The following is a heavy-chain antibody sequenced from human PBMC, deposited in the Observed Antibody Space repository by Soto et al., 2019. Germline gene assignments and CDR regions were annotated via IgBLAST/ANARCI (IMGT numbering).Heavy chain of an antibody. CDR3: ARGTLEHFDH. CDR1: GFTFGNYW. V-gene: IGHV3-74*01. D-gene: IGHD1-1*01. Sequence: GGYLRLSCAASGFTFGNYWMHWVRQAPGKGLVWVSRISDYGRINYADSVKDRFIISRDDARSELYLQLNDLRVEDTATYYCARGTLEHFDHWGQAALVSV. CDR2: ISDYGRI. J-gene: IGHJ4*02.